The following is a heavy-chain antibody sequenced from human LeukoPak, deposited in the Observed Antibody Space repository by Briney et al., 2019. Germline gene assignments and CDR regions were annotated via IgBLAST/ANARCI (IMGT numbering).Heavy chain of an antibody. Sequence: SETLSPTCSISAGSISNYYWSWIRQPPGKALEWIGYIYDTGSSNYNPSLKSRVTISIDTSKNQFSLKLSSVTAADTALYYCARDYTMTHAFDIWGQGTLVTVSS. D-gene: IGHD3-22*01. V-gene: IGHV4-59*01. J-gene: IGHJ3*02. CDR3: ARDYTMTHAFDI. CDR2: IYDTGSS. CDR1: AGSISNYY.